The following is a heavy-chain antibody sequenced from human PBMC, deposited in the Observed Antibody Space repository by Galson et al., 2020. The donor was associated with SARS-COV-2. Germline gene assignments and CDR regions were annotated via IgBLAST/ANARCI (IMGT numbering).Heavy chain of an antibody. CDR1: GFSFSSSA. J-gene: IGHJ3*02. D-gene: IGHD3-16*02. Sequence: GESLKISCVASGFSFSSSAMSWVRQAPGKGLEWVSGISGSAESTFYADSVKGRITVSRDNSKNTLSLQMTSLRADDTAVYYCAKSKYDYVWGSYRLDPFEIWGQGTLVIVSS. CDR2: ISGSAEST. CDR3: AKSKYDYVWGSYRLDPFEI. V-gene: IGHV3-23*01.